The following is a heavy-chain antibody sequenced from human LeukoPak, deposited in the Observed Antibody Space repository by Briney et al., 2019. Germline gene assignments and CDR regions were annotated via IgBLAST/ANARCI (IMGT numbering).Heavy chain of an antibody. CDR3: ARISWYHRLFDP. CDR2: IYYSGST. J-gene: IGHJ5*02. CDR1: GGSISSGGYY. D-gene: IGHD1-14*01. V-gene: IGHV4-61*08. Sequence: SETLSLTCTVSGGSISSGGYYWSWIRQHPGKGLEWIGYIYYSGSTNYNPSLKSRVTISVDTSKKQFSLKLSSVTAADTAVYYCARISWYHRLFDPWGQGTLVTVSS.